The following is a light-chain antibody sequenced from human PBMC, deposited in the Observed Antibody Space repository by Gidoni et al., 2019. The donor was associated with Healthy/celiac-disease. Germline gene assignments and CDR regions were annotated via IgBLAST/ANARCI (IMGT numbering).Light chain of an antibody. CDR2: CAS. J-gene: IGKJ4*01. CDR1: QSVNSN. CDR3: QQYNNWPPPT. V-gene: IGKV3-15*01. Sequence: PATLSVSPGERATLSCRASQSVNSNLAWYQQKPGQAPRLLIYCASTRAIGIPARCSGRGSGTEFTLTIMSLQSEDFAVYYCQQYNNWPPPTCXGXTKVEIK.